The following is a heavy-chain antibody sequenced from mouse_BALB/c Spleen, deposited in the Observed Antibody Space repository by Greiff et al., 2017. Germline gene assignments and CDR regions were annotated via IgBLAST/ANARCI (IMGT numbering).Heavy chain of an antibody. CDR1: GYSITSDYA. V-gene: IGHV3-2*02. D-gene: IGHD2-1*01. CDR2: ISYSGST. J-gene: IGHJ3*01. CDR3: ARGGNYGLFAY. Sequence: EVQRVESGPGLVKPSQSLSLTCTVTGYSITSDYAWNWIRQFPGNKLEWMGYISYSGSTSYNPSLKSRISITRDTSKNQFFLQLNSVTTEDTATYYCARGGNYGLFAYWGQGTLVTVSA.